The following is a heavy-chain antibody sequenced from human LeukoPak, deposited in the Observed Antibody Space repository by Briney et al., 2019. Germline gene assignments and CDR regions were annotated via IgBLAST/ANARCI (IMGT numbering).Heavy chain of an antibody. V-gene: IGHV5-10-1*01. CDR3: ARGGTVTDNWFDP. Sequence: GESLRISCKGSEYSFTSYWISWVRQMPGKGLEWMGRIDPSDSYTNYSPSFQGHVTISADKSISTAYLQWSSLKASDTAMYYCARGGTVTDNWFDPWGQGTLVTVSS. J-gene: IGHJ5*02. CDR2: IDPSDSYT. CDR1: EYSFTSYW. D-gene: IGHD4-11*01.